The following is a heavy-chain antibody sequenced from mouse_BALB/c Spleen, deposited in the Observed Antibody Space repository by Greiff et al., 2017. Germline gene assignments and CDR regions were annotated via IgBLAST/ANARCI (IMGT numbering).Heavy chain of an antibody. D-gene: IGHD2-4*01. CDR2: IYPGDGDT. J-gene: IGHJ4*01. CDR1: GYAFSSSW. CDR3: ARDDYDDAMDY. V-gene: IGHV1-82*01. Sequence: QVQLKESGPELVKPGASVKISCKASGYAFSSSWMNWVKQRPGQGLEWIGRIYPGDGDTNYNGKFKGKATLTADKSSSTAYMQLSSLTSVDSAVYFCARDDYDDAMDYWGQGTSVTVSS.